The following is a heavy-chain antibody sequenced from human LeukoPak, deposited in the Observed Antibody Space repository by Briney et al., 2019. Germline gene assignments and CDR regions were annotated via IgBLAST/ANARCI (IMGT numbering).Heavy chain of an antibody. Sequence: MSSETLSLTCTVSGGSISSSSYYWGWIRQPPGKGLEWIGSIYYSGSTYYNPSLKSRVTISVDTSKNQFSLKLSSVTAADTAVYYCARARRWELPPGLIDYWGQGTLVTVSS. V-gene: IGHV4-39*01. CDR3: ARARRWELPPGLIDY. J-gene: IGHJ4*02. CDR1: GGSISSSSYY. CDR2: IYYSGST. D-gene: IGHD1-26*01.